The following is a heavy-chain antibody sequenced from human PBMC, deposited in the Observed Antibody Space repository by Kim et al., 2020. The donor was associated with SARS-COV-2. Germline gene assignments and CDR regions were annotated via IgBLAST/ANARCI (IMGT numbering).Heavy chain of an antibody. J-gene: IGHJ6*02. D-gene: IGHD3-10*01. CDR3: ARGSHYYGSGSYYTGMDV. Sequence: KSRVTISVDTAKNQFSLKLSSVTAADTAVYYCARGSHYYGSGSYYTGMDVWGQGTTVTVSS. V-gene: IGHV4-34*01.